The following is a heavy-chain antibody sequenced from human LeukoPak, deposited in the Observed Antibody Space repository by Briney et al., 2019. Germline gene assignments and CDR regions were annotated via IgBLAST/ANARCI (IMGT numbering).Heavy chain of an antibody. Sequence: PSETLSLTCTVSGVSNTSYYWAWIRQPPGEGLERIGHLYSSGSSSYNPSLESRVVMSVDTSTNQFSLKLNSVTAADTAVYYCARGGAHSGYEFDCWGQGTLVTVSS. V-gene: IGHV4-59*01. CDR3: ARGGAHSGYEFDC. J-gene: IGHJ4*02. CDR1: GVSNTSYY. CDR2: LYSSGSS. D-gene: IGHD5-12*01.